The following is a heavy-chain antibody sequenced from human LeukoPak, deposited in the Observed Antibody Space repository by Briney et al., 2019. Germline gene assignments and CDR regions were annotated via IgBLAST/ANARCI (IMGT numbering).Heavy chain of an antibody. CDR1: GGSISSCY. V-gene: IGHV4-59*01. D-gene: IGHD1-26*01. CDR2: IYYSGST. Sequence: SETLSLTCTVSGGSISSCYWSWIRQPPGKGLEWIGYIYYSGSTNYNPSLKSRVTISVDTSKNQFSLKLSSVTAADTAVYYCARTYSIVGARGAFDIWGQGTMVTVSS. CDR3: ARTYSIVGARGAFDI. J-gene: IGHJ3*02.